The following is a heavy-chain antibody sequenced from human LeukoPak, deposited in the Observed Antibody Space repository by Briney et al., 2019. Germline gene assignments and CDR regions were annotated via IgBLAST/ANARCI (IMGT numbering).Heavy chain of an antibody. Sequence: SETLPLTCTVSGGSVSSGSYYWSWIRQPPGKGLEWIGYIYYSGSTNYNPSLKSRVTISVDTSKNQFSLKLSSVTAADTAVYYCARDAHMVRVKDWGQGTLVTVSS. D-gene: IGHD3-10*01. V-gene: IGHV4-61*01. J-gene: IGHJ4*02. CDR1: GGSVSSGSYY. CDR3: ARDAHMVRVKD. CDR2: IYYSGST.